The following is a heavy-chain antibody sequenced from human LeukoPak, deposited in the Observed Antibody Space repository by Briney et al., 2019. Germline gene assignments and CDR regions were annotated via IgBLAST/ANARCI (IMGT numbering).Heavy chain of an antibody. D-gene: IGHD3-10*01. Sequence: GGSLRLSCGASGFTFTSCAMHWVRQAPGMGLERVAIISADETKEYYVDSVKGRFTISRDNSKNMLYLQMNSLRPEDSAVYYCAKVIYGGPIDYWGQGTLVTVSS. CDR1: GFTFTSCA. V-gene: IGHV3-30*18. CDR3: AKVIYGGPIDY. CDR2: ISADETKE. J-gene: IGHJ4*02.